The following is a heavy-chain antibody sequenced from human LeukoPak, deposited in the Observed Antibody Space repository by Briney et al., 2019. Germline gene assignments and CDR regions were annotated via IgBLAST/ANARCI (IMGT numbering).Heavy chain of an antibody. CDR2: ISWDSGSI. D-gene: IGHD3-22*01. Sequence: PGRPLRLSCAASGFTFDDYAMHWVRQAPGKGLEWVSGISWDSGSIDYADSVKGRFTISRDNAKNSLYLQMNSLRAEDSAVYYCASAYYHYYFDYWGQGTLVTVSS. CDR3: ASAYYHYYFDY. CDR1: GFTFDDYA. V-gene: IGHV3-9*01. J-gene: IGHJ4*02.